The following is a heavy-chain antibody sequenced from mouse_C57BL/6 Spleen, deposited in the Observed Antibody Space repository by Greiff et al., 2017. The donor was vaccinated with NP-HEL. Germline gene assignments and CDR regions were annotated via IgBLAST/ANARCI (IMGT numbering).Heavy chain of an antibody. CDR2: INPSNGGT. J-gene: IGHJ3*01. D-gene: IGHD1-1*01. Sequence: VQLHPPGTELVKPGASVKLSCKASGYTFTSYWMHWVKQRPGQGLEWIGNINPSNGGTNYNEKFKSKATLTVDKSSSTAYLQLSSLTSEESAVYYCAKDYYGSSYWDTYKNQFFLKLTSGTTEDTATYYWAREGVTGPFAYWGQGTLVTVSA. CDR1: GYTFTSYW. CDR3: AKDYYGSSYWDTYKNQFFLKLTSGTTEDTATYYWAREGVTGPFAY. V-gene: IGHV1-53*01.